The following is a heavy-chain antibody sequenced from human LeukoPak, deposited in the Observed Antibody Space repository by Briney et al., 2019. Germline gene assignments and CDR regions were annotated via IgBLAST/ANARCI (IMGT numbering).Heavy chain of an antibody. D-gene: IGHD6-19*01. J-gene: IGHJ4*02. V-gene: IGHV4-38-2*02. CDR1: GYSISSGYY. CDR3: AREYTLAVAGTSYDY. Sequence: PSETLSLTCTVSGYSISSGYYWGWIRQPPGKGLEWIGSIYHSGSTYYNPSLKSRVTISVDTSKNQFSLKLSSVTAADTAVYYCAREYTLAVAGTSYDYWGQGTLVTVSS. CDR2: IYHSGST.